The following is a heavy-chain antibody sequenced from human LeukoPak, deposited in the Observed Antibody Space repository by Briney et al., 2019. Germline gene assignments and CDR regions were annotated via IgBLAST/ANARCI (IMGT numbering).Heavy chain of an antibody. V-gene: IGHV1-18*01. CDR1: GYTFTSYG. Sequence: ASVKVSCKASGYTFTSYGISWVRQAPGQGLEWMGWISAYNGNTNYAQKLQGRVTMTTDTSTSTAYMELRSLTSDDTAVYYCARDVGMVRRIISYSYGMDVWGQGTTVTVSS. CDR2: ISAYNGNT. CDR3: ARDVGMVRRIISYSYGMDV. J-gene: IGHJ6*02. D-gene: IGHD3-10*01.